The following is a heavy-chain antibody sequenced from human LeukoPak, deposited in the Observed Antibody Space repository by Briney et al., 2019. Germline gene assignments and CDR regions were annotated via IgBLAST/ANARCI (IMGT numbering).Heavy chain of an antibody. CDR1: GGSISSYY. Sequence: SGTLSLTCTVSGGSISSYYWSWIRQPAGKGLEWIGRIYTSGSTNYNPSLKSRVTISVDTSKNQFSLKLSSVTAADTAVYYFARDRTTRGSWYGYYFDYWGQGTLVTVSS. CDR3: ARDRTTRGSWYGYYFDY. V-gene: IGHV4-4*07. J-gene: IGHJ4*02. CDR2: IYTSGST. D-gene: IGHD6-13*01.